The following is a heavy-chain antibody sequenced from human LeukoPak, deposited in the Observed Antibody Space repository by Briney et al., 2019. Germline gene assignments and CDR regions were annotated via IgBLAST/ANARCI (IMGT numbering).Heavy chain of an antibody. CDR1: GFSYSSYG. CDR3: VRDVWGDRDSYFDY. V-gene: IGHV3-30*03. D-gene: IGHD2-21*01. CDR2: ISHDGSNK. Sequence: PGGSLRLSCAASGFSYSSYGMHWVRQAPGKGLEWVAVISHDGSNKYYADSVKGRFTISRDNSKNTLYLQMNSLRAEDTAVYYCVRDVWGDRDSYFDYWGQGSLVTVSS. J-gene: IGHJ4*02.